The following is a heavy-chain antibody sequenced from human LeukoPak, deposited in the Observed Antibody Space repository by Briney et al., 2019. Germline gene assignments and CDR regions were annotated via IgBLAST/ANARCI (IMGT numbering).Heavy chain of an antibody. Sequence: GGSLRLSCAASGFTFNYYAMTWVRQAPGKGLEWVSVISDTGGCTYYADSVKGRFTISRDNSKHTLYLQMDSLRAEDTAVYYCAKAIGNSGYDPSDYWGQGTLVTVSS. CDR3: AKAIGNSGYDPSDY. CDR1: GFTFNYYA. D-gene: IGHD5-12*01. V-gene: IGHV3-23*01. CDR2: ISDTGGCT. J-gene: IGHJ4*02.